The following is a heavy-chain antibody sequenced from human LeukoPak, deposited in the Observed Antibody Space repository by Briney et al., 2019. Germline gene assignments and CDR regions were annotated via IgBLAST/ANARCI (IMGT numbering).Heavy chain of an antibody. D-gene: IGHD2-21*01. V-gene: IGHV3-48*02. Sequence: GSQRLSCAASGFTFSDYSMNWVRQAPGKGLEWIAYIRDGNSIYYADSVKGRFTISRDNAKNSLYLQMNSLRDEDTAVYYCARDYAYALDIWGLGTMVTVSS. CDR3: ARDYAYALDI. CDR1: GFTFSDYS. CDR2: IRDGNSI. J-gene: IGHJ3*02.